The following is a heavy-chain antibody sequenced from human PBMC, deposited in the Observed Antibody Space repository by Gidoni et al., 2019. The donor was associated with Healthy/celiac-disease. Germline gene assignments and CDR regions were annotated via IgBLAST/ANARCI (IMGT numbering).Heavy chain of an antibody. CDR3: ARGFRDFWSGYRPPLPDY. V-gene: IGHV4-34*01. J-gene: IGHJ4*02. Sequence: QVQLQQWGAGLLKPSETLSLTCAVYGGSFSAYYRSWIRQPPGKGLEWIGEIQHSGSTNYNPSLKSRVTISVDTSKNQFSLKLSSVTAADTAVYYCARGFRDFWSGYRPPLPDYWGQGTLVTVSS. CDR2: IQHSGST. CDR1: GGSFSAYY. D-gene: IGHD3-3*01.